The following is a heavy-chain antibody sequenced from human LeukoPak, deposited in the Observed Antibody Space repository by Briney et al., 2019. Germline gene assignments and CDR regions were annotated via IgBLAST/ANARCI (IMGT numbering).Heavy chain of an antibody. Sequence: SQTLSLTCTVSGGSISSGSYYWSWIRQPAGKGLEWIGRIYTSGSTNYNPSLKSRVTISVDTSKNRFSLKLSSVTAADTAAYYCARVGCSSTSCYGWFYYMDVWGKGTTVTVSS. D-gene: IGHD2-2*01. J-gene: IGHJ6*03. V-gene: IGHV4-61*02. CDR2: IYTSGST. CDR1: GGSISSGSYY. CDR3: ARVGCSSTSCYGWFYYMDV.